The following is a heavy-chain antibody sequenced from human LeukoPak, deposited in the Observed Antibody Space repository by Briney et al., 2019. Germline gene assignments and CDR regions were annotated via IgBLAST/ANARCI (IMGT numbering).Heavy chain of an antibody. J-gene: IGHJ3*02. CDR3: AKDHGLDYYGSGNAFDI. V-gene: IGHV3-23*01. CDR2: ISGTGGRT. Sequence: GSVRLSCAASGFTFSGYGMRWVRQAPGKRLECDAAISGTGGRTYYADSVKGRFTISRDYSKNTLSLLMNSLRAEDTAVYYCAKDHGLDYYGSGNAFDIWGQGTMATVSS. CDR1: GFTFSGYG. D-gene: IGHD3-10*01.